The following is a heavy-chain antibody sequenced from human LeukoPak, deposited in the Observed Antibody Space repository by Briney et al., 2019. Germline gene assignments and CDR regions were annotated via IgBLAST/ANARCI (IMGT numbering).Heavy chain of an antibody. Sequence: GGSLRLSCAASGLTFSSYAMSWVRQAPGKGLEWVSAISGSGGSTYYADSVKGRFTISRDNSKNTLCLQMNSLRAEDTAVYYCAKDGITIFGGGFDYWGQGTLVTVSS. D-gene: IGHD3-3*01. CDR2: ISGSGGST. CDR3: AKDGITIFGGGFDY. J-gene: IGHJ4*02. CDR1: GLTFSSYA. V-gene: IGHV3-23*01.